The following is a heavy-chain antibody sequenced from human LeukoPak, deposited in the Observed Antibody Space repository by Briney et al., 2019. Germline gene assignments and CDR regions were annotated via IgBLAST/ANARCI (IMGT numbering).Heavy chain of an antibody. CDR2: INPNSGGT. D-gene: IGHD4-23*01. CDR1: GYTFTGYY. V-gene: IGHV1-2*02. J-gene: IGHJ4*02. CDR3: ARDRGGLYPFDY. Sequence: ASVKVSCKASGYTFTGYYMHWVRQAPGQGLEWMGWINPNSGGTNYAQKFQGRVTMTRDTSISTAYMELSRLRSDDTAVYYCARDRGGLYPFDYWGQGTLVTVSS.